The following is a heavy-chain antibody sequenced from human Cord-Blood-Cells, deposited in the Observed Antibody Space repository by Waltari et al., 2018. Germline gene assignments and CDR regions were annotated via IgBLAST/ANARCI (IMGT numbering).Heavy chain of an antibody. D-gene: IGHD6-6*01. CDR3: AHRRGGIAARGVWDY. Sequence: QITLKESGPTLVKPTQTLPLTCTFSGFSLSTSGVGVGWIRQPPGKALEWLALIYWNDDKRYSPSLKSRLAITKDTSKNQVVLTMTNMDPVDTATYYCAHRRGGIAARGVWDYWGQGTLVTVSS. V-gene: IGHV2-5*01. J-gene: IGHJ4*02. CDR2: IYWNDDK. CDR1: GFSLSTSGVG.